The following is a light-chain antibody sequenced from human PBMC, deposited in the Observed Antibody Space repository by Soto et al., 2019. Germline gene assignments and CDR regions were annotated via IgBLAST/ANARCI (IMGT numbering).Light chain of an antibody. J-gene: IGLJ1*01. Sequence: QSALTQPASVSGSPGQSITISCTGTSSDVGSYNLVSWYQQHPGKAPKLMIYEGSKRPSGVSNRFSGSKSGNTASLTISGLQAEDEADYYCCSYAGSSTHVFGTGTKSPS. CDR2: EGS. CDR3: CSYAGSSTHV. V-gene: IGLV2-23*01. CDR1: SSDVGSYNL.